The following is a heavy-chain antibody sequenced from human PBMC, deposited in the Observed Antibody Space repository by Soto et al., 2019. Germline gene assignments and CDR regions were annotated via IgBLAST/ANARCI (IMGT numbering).Heavy chain of an antibody. Sequence: EVQLVESGGGLVKPGGSLRLSCAASGFTFSSYSMNWVRQAPGRGLEWVSSISSSSSYIYYAGSVKGRFTISRDNAKNSLYLQMNSLRAEDTAVYYCARDFGNYYYIDVWGKGTTVTVSS. V-gene: IGHV3-21*01. CDR1: GFTFSSYS. CDR2: ISSSSSYI. J-gene: IGHJ6*03. D-gene: IGHD3-10*01. CDR3: ARDFGNYYYIDV.